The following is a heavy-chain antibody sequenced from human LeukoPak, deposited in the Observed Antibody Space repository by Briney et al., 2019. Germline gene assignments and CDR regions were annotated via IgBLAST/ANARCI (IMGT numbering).Heavy chain of an antibody. CDR3: ARTSLDEATIF. Sequence: GASVKVSCKASGGTFSSYAISWVRQAPGQGLEWMGRIIPILGIANYAQKFQGRVTITADKSTSTVYMELSSLRSEDTAVYYCARTSLDEATIFWGQGTLVTVSS. V-gene: IGHV1-69*04. J-gene: IGHJ4*02. CDR1: GGTFSSYA. D-gene: IGHD5-24*01. CDR2: IIPILGIA.